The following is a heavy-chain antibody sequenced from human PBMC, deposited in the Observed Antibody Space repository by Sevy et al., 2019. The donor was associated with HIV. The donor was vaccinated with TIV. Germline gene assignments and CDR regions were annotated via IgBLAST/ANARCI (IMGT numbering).Heavy chain of an antibody. CDR2: IKADGSDK. CDR3: VHETFGRFES. CDR1: GFTFSANW. J-gene: IGHJ4*02. V-gene: IGHV3-7*01. D-gene: IGHD3-16*01. Sequence: GGSLRLSCAASGFTFSANWMNWVRQAPGKGLEWVANIKADGSDKHYVDSVEGRFTISRDNAKNLLFLQMNSLRVEDTAAYYCVHETFGRFESWGQGTLVTVSS.